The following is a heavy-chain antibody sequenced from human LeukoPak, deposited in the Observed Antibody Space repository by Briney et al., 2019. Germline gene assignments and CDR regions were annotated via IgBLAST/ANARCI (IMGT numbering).Heavy chain of an antibody. V-gene: IGHV1-8*01. D-gene: IGHD3-9*01. CDR1: GYTFTSYD. CDR3: AREGYYGILTGYYRSDHFDY. CDR2: MNPNSGNT. J-gene: IGHJ4*02. Sequence: ASVKVSCKASGYTFTSYDINWVRQATGQGLEWMGWMNPNSGNTGYAQKFQGRVTMTRNTSISTAYMELSSLRSEDTAVYYCAREGYYGILTGYYRSDHFDYWGQGTLVTVSS.